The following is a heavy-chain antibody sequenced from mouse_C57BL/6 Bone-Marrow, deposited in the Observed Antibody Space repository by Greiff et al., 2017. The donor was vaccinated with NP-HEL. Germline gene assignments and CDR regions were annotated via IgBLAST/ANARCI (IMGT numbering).Heavy chain of an antibody. J-gene: IGHJ1*03. D-gene: IGHD4-1*01. Sequence: EVKLMESGAELVKPGASVKLSCTASGFNIKDYYMHWVKQRTEQGLEWIGRIDPEDGETKYAPKFQGKATITADTSSNPAYLQLSSLTSEDTAVYYCASELGPWYFDVWGTGTTVTVSS. CDR1: GFNIKDYY. CDR2: IDPEDGET. CDR3: ASELGPWYFDV. V-gene: IGHV14-2*01.